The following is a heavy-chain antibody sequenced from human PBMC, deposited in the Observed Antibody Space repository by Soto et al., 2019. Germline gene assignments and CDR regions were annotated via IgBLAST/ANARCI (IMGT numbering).Heavy chain of an antibody. D-gene: IGHD7-27*01. J-gene: IGHJ4*02. CDR3: ARFKLGTFDY. CDR2: IYSGGST. Sequence: GGSLRLSCVASGFTVSSNYMSWVRQAPGKGLEWVSVIYSGGSTYYADSVKGRFTISRHNSKNTLYLQMNSLRAEDTAVYYCARFKLGTFDYWGQGTLVTVSS. V-gene: IGHV3-53*04. CDR1: GFTVSSNY.